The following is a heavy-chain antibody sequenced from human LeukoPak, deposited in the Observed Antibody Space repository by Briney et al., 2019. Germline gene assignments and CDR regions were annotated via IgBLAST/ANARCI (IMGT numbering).Heavy chain of an antibody. D-gene: IGHD3-9*01. CDR1: GFTFSSYG. J-gene: IGHJ4*02. Sequence: GGSLRLSCAASGFTFSSYGMSWVRQAPGKGLEWVSAISGSGGSTYYADSVKGRFTISRDNSKNTLYLQMNSLRAEDTAVYYCAKGGRYDILTGYSGYYFDYWGQGTLVTVSS. V-gene: IGHV3-23*01. CDR2: ISGSGGST. CDR3: AKGGRYDILTGYSGYYFDY.